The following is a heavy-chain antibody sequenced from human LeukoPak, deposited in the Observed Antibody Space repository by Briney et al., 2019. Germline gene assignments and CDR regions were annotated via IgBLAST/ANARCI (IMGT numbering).Heavy chain of an antibody. Sequence: GGSLRLSCAASGFTFRTYWMNWVRQAPGKGLEWVANIKQDGSEKYYVDSVKGRFSISRDNAKNSLYLQMNSLRAEDTAVYYCARSGHYGGFDYWGQGTLVTVSS. V-gene: IGHV3-7*03. D-gene: IGHD4-17*01. CDR1: GFTFRTYW. CDR3: ARSGHYGGFDY. J-gene: IGHJ4*02. CDR2: IKQDGSEK.